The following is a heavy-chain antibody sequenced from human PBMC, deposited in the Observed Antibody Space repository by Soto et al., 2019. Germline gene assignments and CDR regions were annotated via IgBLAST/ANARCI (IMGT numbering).Heavy chain of an antibody. CDR1: GFTFSSFA. V-gene: IGHV3-23*01. CDR3: AREVWRTVTTDARDHYYYDGMDV. CDR2: ISGDGIST. J-gene: IGHJ6*02. Sequence: EVQLLESGGGLEQPGGSLRLSCAVSGFTFSSFAMTWVRQAAGKGLEWVSGISGDGISTYYTDSVKGRFTISRDNSKNTLYLKMNSLRVEDTAVYFCAREVWRTVTTDARDHYYYDGMDVWGQGTTVTVSS. D-gene: IGHD4-17*01.